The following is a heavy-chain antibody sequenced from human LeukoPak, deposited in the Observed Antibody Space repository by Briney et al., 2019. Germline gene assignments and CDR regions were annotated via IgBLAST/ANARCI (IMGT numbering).Heavy chain of an antibody. CDR3: ARSITSSWYGDFQH. D-gene: IGHD6-13*01. V-gene: IGHV4-59*01. CDR1: GGXISSYY. CDR2: IYYSGST. J-gene: IGHJ1*01. Sequence: SETLSLTCTVSGGXISSYYWSWIRQPPGKGLEWIGYIYYSGSTNYNPSLKSRVTISVDTSKNQFSLKLSSVTAADTAVYYCARSITSSWYGDFQHWGQGTLVTVSS.